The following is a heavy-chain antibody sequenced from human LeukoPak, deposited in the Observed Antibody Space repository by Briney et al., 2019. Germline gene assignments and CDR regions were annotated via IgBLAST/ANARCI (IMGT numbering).Heavy chain of an antibody. CDR3: ASAPYYYDSSGYLYYYYGMDV. D-gene: IGHD3-22*01. J-gene: IGHJ6*02. CDR2: IIPIFGTA. Sequence: ASVKVSCKASGGTFSSYAISWVRQAPGQGLEWVGGIIPIFGTANYAQKFQGRVTITADESTSTAYMELSSLRSEDTAVYYCASAPYYYDSSGYLYYYYGMDVWGQGTTVTVSS. CDR1: GGTFSSYA. V-gene: IGHV1-69*01.